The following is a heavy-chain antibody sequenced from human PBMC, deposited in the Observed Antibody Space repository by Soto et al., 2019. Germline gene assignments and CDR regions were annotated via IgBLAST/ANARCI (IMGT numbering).Heavy chain of an antibody. D-gene: IGHD3-10*01. Sequence: EVQLLEAGGNLIQPGGSLRLSCAASGFTFSSYAMSWVRQAPGQGLEWLSAISGPGATIYYADSVKGRFTISRDNSKHTLYLQMTSLTAEDTAVYYCAKMLTMVRGVTGRRDFDFWGQGTLVTVSS. CDR3: AKMLTMVRGVTGRRDFDF. CDR1: GFTFSSYA. V-gene: IGHV3-23*01. CDR2: ISGPGATI. J-gene: IGHJ4*02.